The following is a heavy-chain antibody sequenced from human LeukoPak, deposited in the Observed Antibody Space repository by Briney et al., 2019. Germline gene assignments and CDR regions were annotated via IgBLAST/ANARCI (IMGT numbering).Heavy chain of an antibody. J-gene: IGHJ4*02. CDR3: ARDLTGDLYTFFDY. Sequence: ASVKVSCKTTGYTFTGYHLHWVRQAPGQGLEWMAWIQSDSGDTNYAQKFQGRVTVTRDKFTRTAYIEVDRLSSDDTAVYYCARDLTGDLYTFFDYWGQGTLVTVSS. D-gene: IGHD3-16*02. V-gene: IGHV1-2*02. CDR2: IQSDSGDT. CDR1: GYTFTGYH.